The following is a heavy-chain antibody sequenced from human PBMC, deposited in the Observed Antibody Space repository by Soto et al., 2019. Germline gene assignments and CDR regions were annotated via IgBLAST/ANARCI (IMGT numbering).Heavy chain of an antibody. CDR2: INPSGGST. CDR3: AYGTQGPYYFYY. CDR1: GYAFTSYY. D-gene: IGHD4-17*01. Sequence: ASVKVSCKAAGYAFTSYYMHWVRQAPGQGLEWMGIINPSGGSTSYAQKFQGRVTMTRDTSTSTVYMELSSLRSEDTAVYYCAYGTQGPYYFYYGGQGTRVTVSS. J-gene: IGHJ4*02. V-gene: IGHV1-46*03.